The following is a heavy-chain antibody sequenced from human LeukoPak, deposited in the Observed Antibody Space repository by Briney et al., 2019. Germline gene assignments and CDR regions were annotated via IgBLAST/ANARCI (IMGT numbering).Heavy chain of an antibody. V-gene: IGHV4-4*07. D-gene: IGHD6-19*01. CDR2: IYTSGST. J-gene: IGHJ6*03. CDR3: ASLSPGIAVAGTSQPAMYYYMDV. CDR1: GGSISIYY. Sequence: PSETLSLTCTVSGGSISIYYWSWIRQPAGKGLEWIGRIYTSGSTNYNPSLKSRVTISVDTSKNQFSLKLSSVTAADTAVYYCASLSPGIAVAGTSQPAMYYYMDVWGKGTTVTVSS.